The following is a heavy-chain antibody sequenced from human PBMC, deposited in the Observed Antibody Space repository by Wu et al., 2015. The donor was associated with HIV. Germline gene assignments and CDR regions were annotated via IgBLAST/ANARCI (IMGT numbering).Heavy chain of an antibody. J-gene: IGHJ1*01. D-gene: IGHD3-22*01. V-gene: IGHV1-69*13. CDR3: ARDPYDSSGYYGPGDFQH. CDR2: IIPIFGTA. CDR1: GGTFSSYS. Sequence: QVQLVQSGAEVKKPKSSVKVSCEASGGTFSSYSISWVRQAPGQGLEWMGRIIPIFGTADYAQKFQGRVTITADESTSTVYMHLSSLRSEDTAIYYCARDPYDSSGYYGPGDFQHWGQGTLVTVSS.